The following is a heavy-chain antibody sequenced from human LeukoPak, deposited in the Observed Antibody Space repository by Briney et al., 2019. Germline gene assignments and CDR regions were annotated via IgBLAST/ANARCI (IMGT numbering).Heavy chain of an antibody. J-gene: IGHJ6*02. D-gene: IGHD5-18*01. Sequence: GGSLRLSCAASGFTFSDHDMHWVRQAPGKGLEWVPVIGTGGDTYYPGSVKGRFTISRENAKNTVYLQMNSLRDGDTAVYYCVREDTYGLDVWGQGTTVTVSS. CDR1: GFTFSDHD. V-gene: IGHV3-13*01. CDR2: IGTGGDT. CDR3: VREDTYGLDV.